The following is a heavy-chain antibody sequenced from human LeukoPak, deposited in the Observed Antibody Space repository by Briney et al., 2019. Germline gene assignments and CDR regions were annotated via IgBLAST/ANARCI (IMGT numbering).Heavy chain of an antibody. CDR1: GFTFSSYD. D-gene: IGHD3-9*01. Sequence: GGSLRLSCAASGFTFSSYDMYWVRQAPGKGLDWVAFVRYDGSQKYYADSVKGRFTISRDNSKNTLYLQMNSLRAEDTAVYYCAKCILTGYYKGYMDVWGKGTTVTISS. V-gene: IGHV3-30*02. CDR2: VRYDGSQK. J-gene: IGHJ6*03. CDR3: AKCILTGYYKGYMDV.